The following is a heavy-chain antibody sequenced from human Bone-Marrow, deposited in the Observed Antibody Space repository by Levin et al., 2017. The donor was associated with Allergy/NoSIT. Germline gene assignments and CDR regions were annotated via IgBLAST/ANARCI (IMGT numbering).Heavy chain of an antibody. V-gene: IGHV3-53*01. J-gene: IGHJ4*02. Sequence: PGGSLRLSCAMSGFRVSFNYMSWVRQAPGKGLEWVPVIYSGGGNSYYTDPVKGRFPIPRATSTETLYLQMNSLRPGDTAMYFCAGDRDGSATVWGRGTLVTVSS. D-gene: IGHD1-14*01. CDR3: AGDRDGSATV. CDR2: IYSGGGNS. CDR1: GFRVSFNY.